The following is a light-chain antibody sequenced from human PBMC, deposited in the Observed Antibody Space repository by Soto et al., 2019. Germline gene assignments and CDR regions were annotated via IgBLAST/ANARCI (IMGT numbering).Light chain of an antibody. CDR2: GTS. CDR1: QSVSSSF. J-gene: IGKJ3*01. Sequence: EIVLTQSPGTLSLSPGERATLSCRASQSVSSSFLAWYQQKPGQAPRLLIYGTSSRATGIPDRFSGSGSGADFTLTISRLEPEDFAAYYCQHYGSLPFTFGPGTKVDIK. V-gene: IGKV3-20*01. CDR3: QHYGSLPFT.